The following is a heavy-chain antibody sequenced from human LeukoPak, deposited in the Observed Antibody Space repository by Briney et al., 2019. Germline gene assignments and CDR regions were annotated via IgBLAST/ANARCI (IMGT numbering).Heavy chain of an antibody. Sequence: SETLSLTCTVSGGSISTYYWNWIRQPPGKGLEWIGYISYSGSTNYNPSLKSRVTISVDTSKNQFSLKLSSVTAADTAVYYCTRDGYGFSSGWMFSWFDPWGQGTLATVSS. CDR2: ISYSGST. J-gene: IGHJ5*02. CDR1: GGSISTYY. CDR3: TRDGYGFSSGWMFSWFDP. V-gene: IGHV4-59*01. D-gene: IGHD6-19*01.